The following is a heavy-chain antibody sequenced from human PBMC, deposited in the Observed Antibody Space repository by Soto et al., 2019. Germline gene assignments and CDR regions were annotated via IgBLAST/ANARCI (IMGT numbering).Heavy chain of an antibody. CDR1: GFTFSSYA. V-gene: IGHV3-30-3*01. D-gene: IGHD2-15*01. Sequence: QVQLVESGGGVVQPGRSLRLSCAASGFTFSSYAMHWVRQAPGKGLEWVAVISYDGSNKYYADSVKGRFTISRDNSKNTLYLQMNRLRAEDTAVYYCARDRVPASTLHRQYYYYGMDVWGQGTTVTVSS. CDR2: ISYDGSNK. CDR3: ARDRVPASTLHRQYYYYGMDV. J-gene: IGHJ6*02.